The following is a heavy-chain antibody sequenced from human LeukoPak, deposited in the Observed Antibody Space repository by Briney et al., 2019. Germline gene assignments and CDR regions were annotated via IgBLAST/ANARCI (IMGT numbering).Heavy chain of an antibody. CDR3: ATDRDYYMDV. J-gene: IGHJ6*03. CDR1: GFTFSDYA. Sequence: GGSLRLSCAASGFTFSDYAMHWVRQSPGKGLEWVAVISFDGTNKNYADSVKGRFTMSRDSSKNTLYLQMSSLRREDTAVYYCATDRDYYMDVWGKGTTVTVSS. CDR2: ISFDGTNK. V-gene: IGHV3-30*03.